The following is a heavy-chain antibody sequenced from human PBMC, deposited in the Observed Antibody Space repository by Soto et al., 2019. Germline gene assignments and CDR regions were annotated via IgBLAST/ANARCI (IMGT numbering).Heavy chain of an antibody. V-gene: IGHV4-59*01. J-gene: IGHJ6*03. CDR3: ARTLPNYYYYYMDV. CDR1: GGSISSYY. CDR2: IYYSGST. Sequence: SETLSLTCTVSGGSISSYYWSWIRQPPGKGLEWIGYIYYSGSTNYNPSLKSRVTISVDTSKNQFSLKLSSVTAADTAVYYCARTLPNYYYYYMDVWGKGTTVTVSS.